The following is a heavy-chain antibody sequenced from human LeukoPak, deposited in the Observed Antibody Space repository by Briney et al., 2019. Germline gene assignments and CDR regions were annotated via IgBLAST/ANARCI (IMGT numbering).Heavy chain of an antibody. CDR1: GGSISSYY. Sequence: PSETLSLTCTAPGGSISSYYWSWIRQPPGKGLEWIGYIYYSGSTNYNPSLKSRVTISVDTSKNQFSLKLSSVTAADTAVYYCARVRQYYYYYGIDVWGQGTTVTVSS. CDR3: ARVRQYYYYYGIDV. V-gene: IGHV4-59*01. J-gene: IGHJ6*02. CDR2: IYYSGST.